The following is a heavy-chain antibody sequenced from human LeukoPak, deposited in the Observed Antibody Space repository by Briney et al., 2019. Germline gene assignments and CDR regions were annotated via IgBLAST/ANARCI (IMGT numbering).Heavy chain of an antibody. CDR3: AREDYGDYHSDY. D-gene: IGHD4-17*01. V-gene: IGHV3-64*01. CDR2: ISSNGGST. Sequence: GGSLRLSCAASGFTFSSYAMHWVRQAPGKGLEYVSAISSNGGSTYYANSVKGRFTISRDNSKNTLYLQMGSLRAEDMAVYYCAREDYGDYHSDYWGQGTLVTVSS. J-gene: IGHJ4*02. CDR1: GFTFSSYA.